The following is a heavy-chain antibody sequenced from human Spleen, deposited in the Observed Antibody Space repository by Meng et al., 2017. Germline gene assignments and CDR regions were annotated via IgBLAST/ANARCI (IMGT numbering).Heavy chain of an antibody. D-gene: IGHD6-19*01. J-gene: IGHJ3*02. CDR1: GYTFTSYG. V-gene: IGHV1-18*01. CDR2: ISAYNGNT. Sequence: ASVKVSCKASGYTFTSYGISWVRQAPGQGLEWMGWISAYNGNTNYAQKLQGRVTMTTDTSTSTAYMELRSLRSDDTAVYYCARDIAVAGSWADAFDIWGQGTMVTVSS. CDR3: ARDIAVAGSWADAFDI.